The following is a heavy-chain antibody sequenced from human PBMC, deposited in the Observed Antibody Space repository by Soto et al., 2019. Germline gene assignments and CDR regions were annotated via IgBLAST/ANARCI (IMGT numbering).Heavy chain of an antibody. J-gene: IGHJ4*02. Sequence: ASVKVSCKASGYTFTGYAMRWVRQAPGQRLEWMGWINAGNGNTKYSQKFQGRVTITRDTSASTAYMELSSLRSEDTAVYYCARAVAVPPDFDYWGQGTLVTVSS. V-gene: IGHV1-3*01. CDR2: INAGNGNT. CDR3: ARAVAVPPDFDY. CDR1: GYTFTGYA. D-gene: IGHD6-19*01.